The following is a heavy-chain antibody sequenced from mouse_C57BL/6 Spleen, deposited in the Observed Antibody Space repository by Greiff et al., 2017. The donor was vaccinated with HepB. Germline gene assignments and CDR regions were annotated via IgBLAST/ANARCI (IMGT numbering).Heavy chain of an antibody. D-gene: IGHD1-1*01. CDR3: ARGSITTVVAP. CDR2: ISDGGSYT. V-gene: IGHV5-4*01. CDR1: GFTFSSYA. J-gene: IGHJ3*01. Sequence: DVQLVESGGGLVKPGGSLKLSCAASGFTFSSYAMSWVRQTPEKRLEWVATISDGGSYTYYPDNVKGRFTISRDNAKNNLYLQMSHLKSEDTAMYYCARGSITTVVAPWGQGTLVTVSA.